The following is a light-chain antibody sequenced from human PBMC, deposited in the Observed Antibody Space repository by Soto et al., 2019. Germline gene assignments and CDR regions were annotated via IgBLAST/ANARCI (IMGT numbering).Light chain of an antibody. CDR3: GTWDSSLSALV. V-gene: IGLV1-51*01. Sequence: QSVLTQPPSVSAAPGQTVTISCSGSSSNIGNNYVSWYQQLPGTAPKLLIYDNNKRPSGIPDRFSGSKSGTSATLGITGLRTGDEADYYCGTWDSSLSALVFGGGTKLTVL. CDR2: DNN. CDR1: SSNIGNNY. J-gene: IGLJ2*01.